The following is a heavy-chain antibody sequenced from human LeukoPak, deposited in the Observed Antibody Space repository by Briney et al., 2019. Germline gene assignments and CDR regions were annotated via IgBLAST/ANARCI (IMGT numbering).Heavy chain of an antibody. D-gene: IGHD6-13*01. CDR2: ISSSGSTI. CDR1: GXTFSSYE. CDR3: ARDGVSIAAAGTADHGMDV. Sequence: PGRSLRLSCAASGXTFSSYEMNWVRQAPGKGLEWVSYISSSGSTIYYADSVKGRFTISRDNAKNSLYLQMNSLRAEDTAVYYCARDGVSIAAAGTADHGMDVWGQGTTVTVSS. V-gene: IGHV3-48*03. J-gene: IGHJ6*02.